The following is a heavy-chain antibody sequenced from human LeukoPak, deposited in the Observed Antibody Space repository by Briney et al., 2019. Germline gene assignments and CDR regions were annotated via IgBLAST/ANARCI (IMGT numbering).Heavy chain of an antibody. Sequence: ASVKVSCKASGGTFSSYAISWVRQAPGQGLEWMGGIIPIFGTANYAQKFQGRVTITADKSTSTAYMELSSLRSEDTAVYYCASFTFGGVIKDYWGQGTLVTVSS. D-gene: IGHD3-16*02. J-gene: IGHJ4*02. V-gene: IGHV1-69*06. CDR1: GGTFSSYA. CDR2: IIPIFGTA. CDR3: ASFTFGGVIKDY.